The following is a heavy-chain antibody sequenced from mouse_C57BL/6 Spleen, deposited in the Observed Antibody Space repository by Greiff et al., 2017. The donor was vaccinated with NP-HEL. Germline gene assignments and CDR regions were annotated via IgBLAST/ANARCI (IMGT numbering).Heavy chain of an antibody. CDR3: ARNSSGYGYYAMDY. J-gene: IGHJ4*01. CDR2: IYPGDGDT. Sequence: VQLQQSGPELVKPGASVKISCKASGYAFSSSWMNWVKQRPGKGLEWIGRIYPGDGDTNYNGKFKGKATLTADKSSSTAYMQLSSLTSEDSAVYLCARNSSGYGYYAMDYWGQGTSVTVSS. V-gene: IGHV1-82*01. D-gene: IGHD3-2*02. CDR1: GYAFSSSW.